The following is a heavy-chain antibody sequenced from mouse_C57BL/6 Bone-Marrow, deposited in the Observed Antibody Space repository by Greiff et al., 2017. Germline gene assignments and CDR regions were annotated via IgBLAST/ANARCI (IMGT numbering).Heavy chain of an antibody. V-gene: IGHV14-4*01. Sequence: EVQLQQSGAALVRPGASVKLSCTASGFNIKDDYMPWVKQRPEQGLAWIGWIDPENGDTEYASKFQGKATITAATSTNTAYLQLSIMTSKDTAVYYCTLYYDYGYAMDYWGQGTTVTVSS. D-gene: IGHD2-4*01. CDR1: GFNIKDDY. CDR3: TLYYDYGYAMDY. J-gene: IGHJ4*01. CDR2: IDPENGDT.